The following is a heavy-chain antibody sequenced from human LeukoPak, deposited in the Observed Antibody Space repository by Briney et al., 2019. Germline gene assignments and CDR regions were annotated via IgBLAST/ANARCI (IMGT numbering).Heavy chain of an antibody. D-gene: IGHD3-3*01. Sequence: SETLSLTCSVSGGSISSGRYCWGWIRRPGGKGLEGIGQIHTSGSTNYNPSLKSRLTISVDTSKKQFSLKLSSVTAADTAVYYCARGLLEWLPSWFDPWGQGTLVTVSS. CDR1: GGSISSGRYC. CDR2: IHTSGST. CDR3: ARGLLEWLPSWFDP. V-gene: IGHV4-61*09. J-gene: IGHJ5*02.